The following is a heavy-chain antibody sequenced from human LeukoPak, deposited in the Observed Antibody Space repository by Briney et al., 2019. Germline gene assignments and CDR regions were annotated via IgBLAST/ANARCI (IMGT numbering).Heavy chain of an antibody. J-gene: IGHJ6*02. CDR1: GFTFSSYA. CDR3: AKDKKYYDSSGSPYYYYGMDV. D-gene: IGHD3-22*01. Sequence: PGGSLRLSCAASGFTFSSYAMSWVRQAPGKGLEWVSAISGSGGSTYYADSVKGRFTISRDKSKNTLYLQMNSLRAEDTAVYYCAKDKKYYDSSGSPYYYYGMDVWGQGTTVTVSS. V-gene: IGHV3-23*01. CDR2: ISGSGGST.